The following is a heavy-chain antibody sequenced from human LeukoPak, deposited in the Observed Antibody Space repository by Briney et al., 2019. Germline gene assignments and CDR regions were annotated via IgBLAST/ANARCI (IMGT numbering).Heavy chain of an antibody. CDR3: ARHLPYYDFWSGQELNWFDP. J-gene: IGHJ5*02. D-gene: IGHD3-3*01. V-gene: IGHV4-34*01. CDR1: GGPFSGYY. Sequence: SETLSLTCAVYGGPFSGYYWSWIRQPPGKGLEWIGSIYYSGSTYYNPSLKSRVTISVDTSKNQFSLKLSSVTAADTAVYYCARHLPYYDFWSGQELNWFDPWGQGTLVTVSS. CDR2: IYYSGST.